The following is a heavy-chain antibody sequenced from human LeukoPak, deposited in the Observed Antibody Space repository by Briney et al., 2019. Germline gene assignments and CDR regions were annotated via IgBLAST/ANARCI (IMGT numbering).Heavy chain of an antibody. CDR1: GFTFSTYW. V-gene: IGHV3-7*01. Sequence: GGSLRLSCAASGFTFSTYWMSWVRQAPGKGLEWVANIKQDGSEKNYVDSVKGRFTISRDNAKNSLYLQMNSLRAEDTAVYYCASRGIVELKFDPWGQGTLVTVSS. D-gene: IGHD3-10*01. J-gene: IGHJ5*02. CDR3: ASRGIVELKFDP. CDR2: IKQDGSEK.